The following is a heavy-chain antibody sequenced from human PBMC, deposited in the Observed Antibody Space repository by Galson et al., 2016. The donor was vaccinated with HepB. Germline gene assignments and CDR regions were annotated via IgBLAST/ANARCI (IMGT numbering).Heavy chain of an antibody. CDR1: GFTFSGYA. CDR3: VKDSFYSHGSGSDLVY. J-gene: IGHJ4*02. Sequence: SLRLSCAASGFTFSGYAMHWVRQAPGRGLGYVSAMSSNGGTTYYADSVKGRFTISRDNSKNTLYLQMRSLRAEDTAVYYCVKDSFYSHGSGSDLVYWGQGTLVTVSS. D-gene: IGHD3-10*01. V-gene: IGHV3-64D*06. CDR2: MSSNGGTT.